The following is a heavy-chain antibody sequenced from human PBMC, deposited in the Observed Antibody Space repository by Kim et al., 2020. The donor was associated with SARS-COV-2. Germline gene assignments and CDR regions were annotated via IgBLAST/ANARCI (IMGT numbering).Heavy chain of an antibody. CDR1: GFTFTSYA. Sequence: GGSLRLSCATSGFTFTSYAMTWVRQAPGKGLEWVSIISGRGGSTYYADSVKGRFTISRDNSMNTLYLQMNSLRAEDTAIYYCARQIKVDVWGQGTTVTVSS. J-gene: IGHJ6*02. CDR3: ARQIKVDV. V-gene: IGHV3-23*01. CDR2: ISGRGGST.